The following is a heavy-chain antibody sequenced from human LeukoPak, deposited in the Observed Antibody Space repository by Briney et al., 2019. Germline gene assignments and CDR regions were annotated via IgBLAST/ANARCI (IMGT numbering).Heavy chain of an antibody. CDR3: ATALGGSSGYSA. D-gene: IGHD3-22*01. J-gene: IGHJ5*02. CDR1: GYTLTELS. V-gene: IGHV1-24*01. Sequence: ASVKVSCKVSGYTLTELSMHWVRQAPRKGLEWMGGFDPEDGETTYAQKFQGRVTMTEDTSTDTAYMELSSLRSEDTAVYYCATALGGSSGYSAWGQGTLVTVSS. CDR2: FDPEDGET.